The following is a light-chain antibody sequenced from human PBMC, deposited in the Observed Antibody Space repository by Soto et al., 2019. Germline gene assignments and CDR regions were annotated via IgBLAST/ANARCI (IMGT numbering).Light chain of an antibody. CDR2: GSN. CDR3: HQTYSMPIT. Sequence: DIQMTQSPSSLSASVGDRVTITCRASQTISGSLNWYQQRPGKAPNLLIYGSNSLQSGVPPRFSGSGSGTDFTITISSLQPEDFAAYYCHQTYSMPITFGQGTRLDIK. J-gene: IGKJ5*01. V-gene: IGKV1-39*01. CDR1: QTISGS.